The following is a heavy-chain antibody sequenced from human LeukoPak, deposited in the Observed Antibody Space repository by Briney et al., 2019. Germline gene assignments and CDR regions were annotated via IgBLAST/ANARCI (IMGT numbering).Heavy chain of an antibody. CDR1: GGTFSSYA. Sequence: ASVKVSCEASGGTFSSYAISWVRQAPGQGLEWMGGIIPIFGTANYAQKFQGRVTITADESTSTAYMELSSLRSEDTAVYYCASGDIVATINWFDPWGQGTLVTVSS. CDR2: IIPIFGTA. D-gene: IGHD5-12*01. CDR3: ASGDIVATINWFDP. J-gene: IGHJ5*02. V-gene: IGHV1-69*13.